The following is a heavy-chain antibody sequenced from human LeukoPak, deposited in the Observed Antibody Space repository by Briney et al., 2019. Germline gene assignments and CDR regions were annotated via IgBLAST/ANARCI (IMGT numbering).Heavy chain of an antibody. V-gene: IGHV3-33*08. D-gene: IGHD3-22*01. CDR2: IWYDGSNK. Sequence: GGSLRLSCAASGFTFSSYGMHWVRQAPGKGLEWVAVIWYDGSNKYYADSVKGRFTISRDNSKNTLYLQMNSLRAEDTAVYYCAREHDSSGPDYWGQGTLVTASS. J-gene: IGHJ4*02. CDR3: AREHDSSGPDY. CDR1: GFTFSSYG.